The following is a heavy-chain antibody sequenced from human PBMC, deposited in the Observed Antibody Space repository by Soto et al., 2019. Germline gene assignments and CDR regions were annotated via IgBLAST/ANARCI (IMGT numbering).Heavy chain of an antibody. Sequence: QVQLVQSGAEVKKPGSSVKVSCKASGGTFSSYAISWVRQAPGQGLEWMGGIIPIFGTANYAQKFQGRVTITADESTSTAYMELSSLRSEDTAVYYCARDNGTQLAHYYYYCMDVWGQGTTVTVSS. CDR2: IIPIFGTA. J-gene: IGHJ6*02. CDR1: GGTFSSYA. CDR3: ARDNGTQLAHYYYYCMDV. V-gene: IGHV1-69*01. D-gene: IGHD6-6*01.